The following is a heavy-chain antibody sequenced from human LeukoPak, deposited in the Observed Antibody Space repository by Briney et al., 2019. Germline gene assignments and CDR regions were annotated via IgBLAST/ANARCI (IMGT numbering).Heavy chain of an antibody. CDR3: ARERDVWFGGSKLIYYFDY. V-gene: IGHV4-59*01. D-gene: IGHD3-10*01. CDR2: IYHSGGT. CDR1: GGSFSGYY. Sequence: SETLSLTCAVYGGSFSGYYWSWIRQAPGKGLEWIGYIYHSGGTNYNPSLKSRVTISLDTSKSQFSLKLNSVTAADTAVYYCARERDVWFGGSKLIYYFDYWGQGTLVTVSS. J-gene: IGHJ4*02.